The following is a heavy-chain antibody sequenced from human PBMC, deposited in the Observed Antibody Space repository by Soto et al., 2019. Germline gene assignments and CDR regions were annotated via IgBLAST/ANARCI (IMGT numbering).Heavy chain of an antibody. CDR3: ARDNYRALDY. Sequence: SVKVSSKPSGYTFTDLYIHWVRQAPGQVLERMGWLDPNSGGTKQTQKFQRRMTMTRETSTGAVYMELYSLRSRDTSVNHYARDNYRALDYWGQGTLVTVSS. D-gene: IGHD3-16*02. V-gene: IGHV1-2*02. CDR1: GYTFTDLY. J-gene: IGHJ4*02. CDR2: LDPNSGGT.